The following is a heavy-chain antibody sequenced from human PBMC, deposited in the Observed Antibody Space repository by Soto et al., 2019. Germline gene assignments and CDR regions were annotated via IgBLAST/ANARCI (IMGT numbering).Heavy chain of an antibody. J-gene: IGHJ4*02. CDR2: MNPNSGNT. Sequence: QVQLVQSGAEVKKPGASVKVSCKASGYTFTSYDINWVRQATGQGLEWMGWMNPNSGNTGYAQKFQGRVTMTRDTAISTAYMELSSVRCEDSAVSYCARTLCGAIVDCCGQGTLVTVAS. CDR3: ARTLCGAIVDC. V-gene: IGHV1-8*01. CDR1: GYTFTSYD. D-gene: IGHD4-17*01.